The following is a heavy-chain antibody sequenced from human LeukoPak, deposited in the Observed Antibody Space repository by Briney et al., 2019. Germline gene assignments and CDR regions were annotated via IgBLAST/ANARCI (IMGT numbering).Heavy chain of an antibody. V-gene: IGHV3-53*01. CDR3: ARESVNYDSSGYYYRVDAFDI. J-gene: IGHJ3*02. D-gene: IGHD3-22*01. CDR1: GFTVSSNY. CDR2: IYSGGST. Sequence: PGGSLRLSCAASGFTVSSNYMNWVRQAPGKGPEWVSVIYSGGSTYSADSVKGRFTISRDNSKNTLYLQMSSLRAEDTAVYYCARESVNYDSSGYYYRVDAFDIWGQRTMVTVSS.